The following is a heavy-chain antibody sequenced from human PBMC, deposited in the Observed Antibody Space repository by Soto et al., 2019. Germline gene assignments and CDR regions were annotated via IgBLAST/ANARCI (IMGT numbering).Heavy chain of an antibody. CDR1: GFSFSVYY. CDR3: VRERAGTRDFSHNTFDL. V-gene: IGHV3-11*01. Sequence: QVQLVESGGGLVKPGGSLRLSCAASGFSFSVYYMAWVRQAPGSGLEWISSIDRNGDFVYYADSVKGRFTISRDYAKSSLYLQMDSLRDEDTAVYSCVRERAGTRDFSHNTFDLWGQGTKVTVAS. D-gene: IGHD6-19*01. J-gene: IGHJ3*01. CDR2: IDRNGDFV.